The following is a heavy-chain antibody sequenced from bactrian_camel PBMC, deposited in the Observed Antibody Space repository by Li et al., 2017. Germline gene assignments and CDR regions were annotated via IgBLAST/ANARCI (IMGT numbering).Heavy chain of an antibody. Sequence: VQLVESGGGSVQAGGSLRLSCTASGLAFSNSCMGWFRQAPGKEREAVAFVYFGGGSTYYADSVKGRFTISQDNAKNTVYLQMNSLKPEDTAMYYCAARGPYCYTKLSVRDFTYWGQGTQVTVSS. J-gene: IGHJ4*01. V-gene: IGHV3S40*01. CDR2: VYFGGGST. D-gene: IGHD2*01. CDR3: AARGPYCYTKLSVRDFTY. CDR1: GLAFSNSC.